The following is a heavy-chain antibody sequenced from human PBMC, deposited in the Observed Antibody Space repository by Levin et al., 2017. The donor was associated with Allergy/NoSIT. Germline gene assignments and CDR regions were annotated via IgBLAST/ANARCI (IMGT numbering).Heavy chain of an antibody. J-gene: IGHJ5*01. CDR2: ASYSGST. V-gene: IGHV4-39*01. Sequence: RSSETLSLTCTVAGGSITSDSYYWGWIRQPPGKGLEWIGSASYSGSTYYNASLKSRVTISLLKSKNQFSLKLSSVTAADTAVYFCAGNYYGSGSLSWFDSWGQGTLVPVSS. D-gene: IGHD3-10*01. CDR3: AGNYYGSGSLSWFDS. CDR1: GGSITSDSYY.